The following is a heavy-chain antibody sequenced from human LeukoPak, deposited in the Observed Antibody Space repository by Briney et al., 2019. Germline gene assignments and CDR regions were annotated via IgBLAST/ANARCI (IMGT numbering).Heavy chain of an antibody. CDR2: ICYSGST. V-gene: IGHV4-59*01. J-gene: IGHJ5*02. CDR3: ARYGWLDVWFDP. D-gene: IGHD2-8*02. Sequence: SETLSLTCTVSGVSISSYYWSWIRQPPGKGLEWIGYICYSGSTNYNPSLKSRVTISVDTSKNQFSLKLSSVTAADTAVYYCARYGWLDVWFDPWGQGTLVTVSS. CDR1: GVSISSYY.